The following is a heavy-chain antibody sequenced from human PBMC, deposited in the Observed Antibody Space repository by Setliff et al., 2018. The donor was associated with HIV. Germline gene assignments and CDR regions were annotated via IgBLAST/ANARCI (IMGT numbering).Heavy chain of an antibody. V-gene: IGHV4-61*02. D-gene: IGHD6-19*01. Sequence: PSETLSLTCTVSGDSISSGGYYWSWIRQPAGQGLEWIGRIYTSGNTNCNPSTNYNPSLKSRITLSLETSRNQFSLRVTSVTATDTAVYYCTRQSPVAGSGAFDIWGQGTMVTVSS. CDR2: IYTSGNTNCNPST. CDR1: GDSISSGGYY. J-gene: IGHJ3*02. CDR3: TRQSPVAGSGAFDI.